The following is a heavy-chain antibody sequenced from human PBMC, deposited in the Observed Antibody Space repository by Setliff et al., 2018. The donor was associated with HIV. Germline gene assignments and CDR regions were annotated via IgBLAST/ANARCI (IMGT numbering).Heavy chain of an antibody. CDR3: ARERLSRLGFDY. V-gene: IGHV4-61*09. J-gene: IGHJ4*02. D-gene: IGHD1-1*01. CDR1: GGSITSGNYF. Sequence: TLSLTCTVSGGSITSGNYFWTWIRQPAGKGLEWIGHIYTDGSTNYNPSLQSRVTISVDTSKNQFSLMLGSMTAADTAVYYCARERLSRLGFDYWGQGTLVTVSS. CDR2: IYTDGST.